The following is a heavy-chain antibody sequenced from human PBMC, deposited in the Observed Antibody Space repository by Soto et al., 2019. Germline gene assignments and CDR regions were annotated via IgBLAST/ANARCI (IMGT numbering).Heavy chain of an antibody. V-gene: IGHV1-69*02. CDR1: GGTFSSYT. CDR2: IIPILGIA. J-gene: IGHJ4*02. Sequence: QVQLVQSGAEVKKPGSSVKVSCKASGGTFSSYTISWVRQAPGQGLEWMGRIIPILGIANYAQKFQGRVTITADKSTRTAYMELSSLRSEDTAVYYCARGYCSGGSCYFDYWGQGTLVTVSS. CDR3: ARGYCSGGSCYFDY. D-gene: IGHD2-15*01.